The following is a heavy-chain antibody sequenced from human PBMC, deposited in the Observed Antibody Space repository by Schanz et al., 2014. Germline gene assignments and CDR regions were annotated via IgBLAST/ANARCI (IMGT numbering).Heavy chain of an antibody. CDR3: ARLEYTSGWQGFDY. CDR2: IYETGRT. Sequence: QVQLQESGPGLVKPSGTLSLTCTISRGSIGSTNWWSWLRQSPRKGLEWISDIYETGRTNYNPSLRSRVTVSGDKPTNKFPLSLTAVTAADTAVYYCARLEYTSGWQGFDYWGQGILVTVSP. D-gene: IGHD1-1*01. J-gene: IGHJ4*02. CDR1: RGSIGSTNW. V-gene: IGHV4-4*02.